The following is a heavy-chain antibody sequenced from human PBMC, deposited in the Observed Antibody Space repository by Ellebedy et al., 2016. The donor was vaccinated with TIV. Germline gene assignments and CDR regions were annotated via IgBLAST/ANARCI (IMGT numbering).Heavy chain of an antibody. D-gene: IGHD6-13*01. V-gene: IGHV3-23*01. CDR1: GFSFDDYA. CDR3: AKGITAAVVEGSLFDP. Sequence: GGSLRLXCAASGFSFDDYAMHWVRQAPGKGLEWVSDISGSGGGTYYADSVKGRFTISRDNSKNTLYLQMNSLRVEDTAVYYCAKGITAAVVEGSLFDPWGQGTLVTVSS. J-gene: IGHJ5*02. CDR2: ISGSGGGT.